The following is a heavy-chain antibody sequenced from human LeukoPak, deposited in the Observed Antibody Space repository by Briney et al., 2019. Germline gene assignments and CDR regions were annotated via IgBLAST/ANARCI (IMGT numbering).Heavy chain of an antibody. J-gene: IGHJ4*02. V-gene: IGHV1-46*01. Sequence: ASVKVSCKASGYIFTSYYMQWVRQAPGQGLEWMGIINPSGGSTSYAQKFQGRVTMTTDTSTSTAYMELRSLRSDDTAVYYCARDQYYDILTGYLSNFDYWGQGTLVTVSS. CDR1: GYIFTSYY. D-gene: IGHD3-9*01. CDR2: INPSGGST. CDR3: ARDQYYDILTGYLSNFDY.